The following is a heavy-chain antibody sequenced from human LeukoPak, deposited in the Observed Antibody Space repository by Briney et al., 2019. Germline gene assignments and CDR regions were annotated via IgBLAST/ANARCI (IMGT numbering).Heavy chain of an antibody. D-gene: IGHD1-26*01. J-gene: IGHJ3*02. CDR2: ISDSGST. V-gene: IGHV4-59*01. CDR3: ARDRAGSYYTFDI. Sequence: PGKGLEXXGYISDSGSTNYNPSLKSRITISRDPSKNQISLEMKSVTAADTAVYYCARDRAGSYYTFDIWGQGTMVTVSS.